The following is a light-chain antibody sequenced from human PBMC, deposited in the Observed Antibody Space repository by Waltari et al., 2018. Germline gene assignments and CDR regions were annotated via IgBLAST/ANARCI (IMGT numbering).Light chain of an antibody. CDR3: ATWDDSLSGYV. CDR2: KDN. V-gene: IGLV1-47*01. Sequence: QSVLTQPPSASGTPGQRVTISCSGTSSNTGRNYVFWFHQLPGTAPKVLNYKDNQRPSGVPDRFSGSKSCTSASLAIRWLRSEDEADYYCATWDDSLSGYVFGSGTKVAVL. J-gene: IGLJ1*01. CDR1: SSNTGRNY.